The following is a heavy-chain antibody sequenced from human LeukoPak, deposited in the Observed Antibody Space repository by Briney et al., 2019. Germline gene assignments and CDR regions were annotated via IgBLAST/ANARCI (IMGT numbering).Heavy chain of an antibody. Sequence: GGSLRLSCAASGFTFSSYWMSWVRQAPGKGLEWVANIKQDGSEKYYVDSVKGRLTISRDNAKNSLYLQMNSLRAEDTAVYYCATTKIWSGYYSSGYYFDYWGQGTLVTVSP. J-gene: IGHJ4*02. V-gene: IGHV3-7*01. CDR3: ATTKIWSGYYSSGYYFDY. CDR1: GFTFSSYW. CDR2: IKQDGSEK. D-gene: IGHD3-3*01.